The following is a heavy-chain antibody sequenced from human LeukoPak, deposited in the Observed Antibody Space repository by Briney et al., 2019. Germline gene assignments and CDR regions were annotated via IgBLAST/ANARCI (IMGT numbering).Heavy chain of an antibody. J-gene: IGHJ3*02. D-gene: IGHD3-10*01. Sequence: SETLSLTCTVSGGSISSSSYYWGWIRQPPGKGLEWIGYIYYSGSTYYNPSLKSRVTISVDTSKNQFSLKLSSVTAADTAVYYCARELFSFGAEGAFDICGQGTMVTVSS. CDR2: IYYSGST. V-gene: IGHV4-39*02. CDR1: GGSISSSSYY. CDR3: ARELFSFGAEGAFDI.